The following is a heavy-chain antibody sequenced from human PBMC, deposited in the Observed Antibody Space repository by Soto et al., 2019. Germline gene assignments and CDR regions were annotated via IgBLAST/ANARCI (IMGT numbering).Heavy chain of an antibody. CDR3: AKDRGDSDRFDH. CDR2: IQTDTGQP. CDR1: GYTFLQYG. D-gene: IGHD1-26*01. V-gene: IGHV1-18*01. J-gene: IGHJ4*02. Sequence: QVQLVQSGPEVKKPGASVKVSCKAPGYTFLQYGINWGRQAPGQGLEWMGGIQTDTGQPNVAQKFQDRVTMTTDTSTGTAYIEMRSLRSGDRATYYCAKDRGDSDRFDHGARGTLVT.